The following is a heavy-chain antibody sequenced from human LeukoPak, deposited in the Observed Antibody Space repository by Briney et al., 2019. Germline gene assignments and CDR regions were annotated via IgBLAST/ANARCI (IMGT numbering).Heavy chain of an antibody. CDR3: ARGVDTLLWFGELLSPGEFDH. Sequence: GGSLRLSCTASGFTFSVYWMSWVRQAPGKGLEGVANIKEDGSENYYVDSVKGRFTISRDNAKNSLYLQMSSLRAEDTAVYYCARGVDTLLWFGELLSPGEFDHWGQGTLVTVSS. V-gene: IGHV3-7*03. D-gene: IGHD3-10*01. CDR1: GFTFSVYW. CDR2: IKEDGSEN. J-gene: IGHJ4*02.